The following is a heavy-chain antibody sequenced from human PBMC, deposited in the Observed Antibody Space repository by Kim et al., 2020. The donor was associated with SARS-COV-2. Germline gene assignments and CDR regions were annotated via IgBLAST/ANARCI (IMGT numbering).Heavy chain of an antibody. CDR3: ARRRITIFGVVKGDWFDP. J-gene: IGHJ5*02. V-gene: IGHV4-30-2*05. D-gene: IGHD3-3*01. Sequence: KSRVTISVDTSKNQFSLKLSSVTAADTAVYYCARRRITIFGVVKGDWFDPWGQGTLVTVSS.